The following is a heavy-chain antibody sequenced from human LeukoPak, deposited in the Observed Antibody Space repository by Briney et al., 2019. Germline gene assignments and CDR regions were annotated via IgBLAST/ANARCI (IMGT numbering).Heavy chain of an antibody. V-gene: IGHV4-59*01. J-gene: IGHJ5*02. CDR2: IYNSGST. CDR1: GGSISSYY. D-gene: IGHD5-24*01. Sequence: PSETLSLTCTVSGGSISSYYWSWIRQPPGKGLEWIGYIYNSGSTNHNPSLRSRVTISVDTSKNQFSLKLSSVTAADTAVYYCAKSWRPRRWPDSFDPWDQGTLVTVSS. CDR3: AKSWRPRRWPDSFDP.